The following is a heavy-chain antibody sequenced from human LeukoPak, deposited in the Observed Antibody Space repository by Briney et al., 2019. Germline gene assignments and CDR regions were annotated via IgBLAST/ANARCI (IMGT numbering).Heavy chain of an antibody. J-gene: IGHJ4*02. V-gene: IGHV1-2*02. CDR3: AKARGSDHNYFDY. Sequence: RASVKVSCKASGYTFTGYYMHWVRQAPGQGLEWMGWINPNSGGTNYAQKFQGRVTMTRDTSISTAYMDLSRLRSDDTAVYYCAKARGSDHNYFDYWGQGTLVTVSS. CDR2: INPNSGGT. CDR1: GYTFTGYY.